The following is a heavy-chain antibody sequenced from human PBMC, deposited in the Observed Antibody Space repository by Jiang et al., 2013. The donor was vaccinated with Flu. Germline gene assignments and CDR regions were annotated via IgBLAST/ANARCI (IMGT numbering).Heavy chain of an antibody. CDR3: AMNWGSGDAFDI. V-gene: IGHV1-8*01. Sequence: GYTFTSYDINWVRQATGQGLEWMGWMNPNSGNTGYAQKFQGRVTMTRNTSISTAYMELSSLRSEDTAVYYCAMNWGSGDAFDIWGQGTMVTVSS. J-gene: IGHJ3*02. D-gene: IGHD7-27*01. CDR1: GYTFTSYD. CDR2: MNPNSGNT.